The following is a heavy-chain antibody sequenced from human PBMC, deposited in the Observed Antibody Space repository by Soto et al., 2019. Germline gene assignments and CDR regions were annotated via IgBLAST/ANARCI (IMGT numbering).Heavy chain of an antibody. CDR3: ARQGQYYDFRSASRAHNWFDP. D-gene: IGHD3-3*01. CDR2: IYPGDSDT. CDR1: GYSFTSYW. J-gene: IGHJ5*02. Sequence: LGESLKISCKGSGYSFTSYWIGWVRQMPGKGLEWMGIIYPGDSDTRYSPSFQGQVTISADKSISTAYLQWSSLKASDTAMYYCARQGQYYDFRSASRAHNWFDPWGQGTLVTVSS. V-gene: IGHV5-51*01.